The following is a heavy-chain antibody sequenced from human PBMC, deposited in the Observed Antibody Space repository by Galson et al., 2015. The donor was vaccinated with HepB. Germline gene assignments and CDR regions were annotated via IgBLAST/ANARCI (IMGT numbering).Heavy chain of an antibody. CDR2: IGCSSGRI. J-gene: IGHJ4*02. Sequence: DALAIYSLRHAPGTGLQGDSRIGCSSGRIGSADSVLGRFTIATANAKKSLYLQMNSLRAEDTALYYCAKNGRSDSTGYFDPYVDYWGRGTRVTVSS. CDR3: AKNGRSDSTGYFDPYVDY. V-gene: IGHV3-9*01. CDR1: DALA. D-gene: IGHD3-22*01.